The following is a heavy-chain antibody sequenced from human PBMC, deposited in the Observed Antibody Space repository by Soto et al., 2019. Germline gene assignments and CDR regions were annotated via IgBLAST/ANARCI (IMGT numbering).Heavy chain of an antibody. CDR2: ISSSSSYI. Sequence: GGSLRLSCAASGFTFSSYSMNWVRQAPGKGLEWVSSISSSSSYIYYADSVKGRFTISRDNAKNSLYLQMNSLRAEDTAVYYCARDVGPPLVGAPYGMDVWGQATKVTVS. CDR1: GFTFSSYS. CDR3: ARDVGPPLVGAPYGMDV. V-gene: IGHV3-21*01. J-gene: IGHJ6*02. D-gene: IGHD1-26*01.